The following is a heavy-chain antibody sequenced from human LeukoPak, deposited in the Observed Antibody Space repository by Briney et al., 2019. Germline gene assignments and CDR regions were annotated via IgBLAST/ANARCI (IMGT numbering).Heavy chain of an antibody. V-gene: IGHV3-23*01. J-gene: IGHJ4*02. CDR1: GFTFSSYA. D-gene: IGHD6-13*01. CDR3: AKMSSSSWYESD. Sequence: GGSLRLSCAASGFTFSSYAMSWVRQAPGKGLEWVSAISGSGGSTYYADSVKGRSTISRDNSKNTLYLQMNSLRAEDTAVYYCAKMSSSSWYESDWGQGTLVTVSS. CDR2: ISGSGGST.